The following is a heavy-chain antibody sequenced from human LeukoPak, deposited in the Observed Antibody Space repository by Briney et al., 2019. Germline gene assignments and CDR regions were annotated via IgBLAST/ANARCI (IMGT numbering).Heavy chain of an antibody. Sequence: GGSLRLSCAASGFTFSSYAMSWVRQAPGKGLEWVSAIGGSGGSTYYADSVKGRFTISRDNSKNTLYLQMNSLRAEDTAVYCCAKSGWALWFGGHIDYWGQGTLVTVSS. V-gene: IGHV3-23*01. J-gene: IGHJ4*02. CDR1: GFTFSSYA. D-gene: IGHD3-10*01. CDR2: IGGSGGST. CDR3: AKSGWALWFGGHIDY.